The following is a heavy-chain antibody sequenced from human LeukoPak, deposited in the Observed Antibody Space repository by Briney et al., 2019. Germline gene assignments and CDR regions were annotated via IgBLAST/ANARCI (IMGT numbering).Heavy chain of an antibody. V-gene: IGHV1-24*01. J-gene: IGHJ6*02. CDR1: GYTLTELS. Sequence: GASVKVSCKVSGYTLTELSMHWVRQAPGKGLEWMGGFDPEDGETIYAQKFQGRVTMTEDTSTDTAYMELSSLRSEDTAVYYCARGLGGYNYYGMDVWGQGTTVTVSS. D-gene: IGHD3-10*01. CDR2: FDPEDGET. CDR3: ARGLGGYNYYGMDV.